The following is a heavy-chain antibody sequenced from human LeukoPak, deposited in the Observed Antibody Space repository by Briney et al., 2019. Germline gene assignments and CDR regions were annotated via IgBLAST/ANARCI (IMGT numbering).Heavy chain of an antibody. CDR2: ISSSSSYI. CDR3: ASAHEGDAFDI. V-gene: IGHV3-21*01. J-gene: IGHJ3*02. Sequence: GGSLRLSCAASGFTFSSYSMNWVRQAPGKGLEWASSISSSSSYIYYADSVKGRFTISRDNAKNSLYLQMNSLRAEDTAVYYCASAHEGDAFDIWGQGTMVTVSS. CDR1: GFTFSSYS.